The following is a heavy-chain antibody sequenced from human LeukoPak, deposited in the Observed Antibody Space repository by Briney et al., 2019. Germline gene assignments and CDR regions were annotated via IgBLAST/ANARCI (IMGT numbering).Heavy chain of an antibody. CDR2: ISGSDSST. CDR3: AKDSGYDILTGYSSSYGMDV. V-gene: IGHV3-23*01. D-gene: IGHD3-9*01. Sequence: GGSLGLSCAASGFTFSSYAMSWVRQAPGKGLEWVSSISGSDSSTKYADSVKGRFTISRDNSKNTLYVQMNSLRAEDTALYYCAKDSGYDILTGYSSSYGMDVWGQGTTVTVSS. J-gene: IGHJ6*02. CDR1: GFTFSSYA.